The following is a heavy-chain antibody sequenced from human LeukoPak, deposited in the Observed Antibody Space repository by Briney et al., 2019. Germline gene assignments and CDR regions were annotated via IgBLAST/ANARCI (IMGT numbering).Heavy chain of an antibody. CDR1: GFTFSSYW. CDR2: INSDGSST. CDR3: ARDHHYDSSGYYPTYYFDY. J-gene: IGHJ4*02. V-gene: IGHV3-74*01. Sequence: GGSLRLSCAASGFTFSSYWMHWVRQAPGKGLVWVSRINSDGSSTSYADSVKGRFTISRDNAKNTLYLQMNSLRAEDTAVYYCARDHHYDSSGYYPTYYFDYWGQGTLVTVSS. D-gene: IGHD3-22*01.